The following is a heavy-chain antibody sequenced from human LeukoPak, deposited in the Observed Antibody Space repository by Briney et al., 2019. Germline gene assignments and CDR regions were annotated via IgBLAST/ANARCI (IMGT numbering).Heavy chain of an antibody. D-gene: IGHD1-26*01. Sequence: GGSLRLSCAASGFTANSNYMNWVRQAPGKGLEWVSVVYSDDTTYYADSVKGRFTISRDNSKNTLYLQMNNLRAEDTAVYYCARGGGYYAIDYWGQGTLVTVSS. CDR3: ARGGGYYAIDY. CDR2: VYSDDTT. J-gene: IGHJ4*02. CDR1: GFTANSNY. V-gene: IGHV3-53*01.